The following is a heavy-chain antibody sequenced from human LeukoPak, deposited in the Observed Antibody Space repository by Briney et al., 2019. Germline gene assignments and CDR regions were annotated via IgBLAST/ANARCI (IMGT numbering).Heavy chain of an antibody. CDR3: ASFRGGYAPGIDY. V-gene: IGHV3-7*01. D-gene: IGHD5-24*01. Sequence: GGSLRLSCAASGFTFSSYWMSWVRQAPGKGLEWVANIKQDGSEKYYVDSVKGRFTISRDNAKNSLYLQMNSLRAEDTAVYYCASFRGGYAPGIDYWGQGTLVTVSS. CDR1: GFTFSSYW. CDR2: IKQDGSEK. J-gene: IGHJ4*02.